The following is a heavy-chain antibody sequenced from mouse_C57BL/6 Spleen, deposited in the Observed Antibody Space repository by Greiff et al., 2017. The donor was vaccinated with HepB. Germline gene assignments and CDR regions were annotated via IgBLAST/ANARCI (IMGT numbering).Heavy chain of an antibody. CDR1: GYTFTSYW. CDR3: ARDYYDYVWFAY. Sequence: QVQLQQPGAELVKPGASVKLSCKASGYTFTSYWMHWVKQRPGQGLEWIGMIHPNSGSTNYNEKFKSKATLTVDKSSSPAYMQLSSLTSEDSAVYYCARDYYDYVWFAYWGQGTLVTVSA. J-gene: IGHJ3*01. D-gene: IGHD2-4*01. V-gene: IGHV1-64*01. CDR2: IHPNSGST.